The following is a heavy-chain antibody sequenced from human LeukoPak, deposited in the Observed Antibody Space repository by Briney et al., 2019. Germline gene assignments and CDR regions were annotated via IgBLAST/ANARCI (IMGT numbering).Heavy chain of an antibody. V-gene: IGHV4-59*01. J-gene: IGHJ4*02. CDR3: ARLRGNYFPDY. CDR2: IYYSGST. CDR1: GGSISNYY. D-gene: IGHD4-11*01. Sequence: SETLSLTCAVSGGSISNYYWTWIRQPTGKGLEWIAYIYYSGSTNYSPSLKSRVTISVDTSKNQFSLKLSSVTAADTAVYYCARLRGNYFPDYWGQGTLVTVSS.